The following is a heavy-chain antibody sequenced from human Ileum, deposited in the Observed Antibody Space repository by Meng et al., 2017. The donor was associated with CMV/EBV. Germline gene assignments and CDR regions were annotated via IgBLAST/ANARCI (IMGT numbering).Heavy chain of an antibody. CDR3: AKGNYIS. J-gene: IGHJ4*02. CDR1: GFTFSDYH. V-gene: IGHV3-23*01. CDR2: ISGSGGST. Sequence: GGSLRLSCAASGFTFSDYHMGWVRQIPGKGLEWVSTISGSGGSTYYADSVEGRFAISRDNSENTLYLQMNSLRAEDTAVYYCAKGNYISGGQGTLVTVSS. D-gene: IGHD3-10*01.